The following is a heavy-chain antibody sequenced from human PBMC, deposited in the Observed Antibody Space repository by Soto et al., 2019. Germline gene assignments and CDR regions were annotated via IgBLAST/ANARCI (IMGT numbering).Heavy chain of an antibody. J-gene: IGHJ4*02. CDR2: ISATGGGT. CDR3: AIPSGLTVTGPDY. CDR1: GFKFSSYA. Sequence: PGGSLRLSCAASGFKFSSYAMSWVRQAPGKGLEWVSLISATGGGTYYADSVKGRFTISRDNSKNSLYLQMNSLRADDTAVYYCAIPSGLTVTGPDYWGQGTLVTVSS. D-gene: IGHD6-19*01. V-gene: IGHV3-23*01.